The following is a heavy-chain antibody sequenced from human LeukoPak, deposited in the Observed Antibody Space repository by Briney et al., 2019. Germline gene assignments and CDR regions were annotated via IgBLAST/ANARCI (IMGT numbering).Heavy chain of an antibody. CDR3: ARGDYGSGSYRYFDY. CDR2: VSAYADNT. J-gene: IGHJ4*02. D-gene: IGHD3-10*01. CDR1: GYTFINYG. V-gene: IGHV1-18*01. Sequence: GASVKVSCKASGYTFINYGISWVRQAPGQGLEWMGWVSAYADNTNYVQKFQGRVTMTTDTSTNTAYMELRSLRSDDTAVYYCARGDYGSGSYRYFDYWGQGTLVTVSS.